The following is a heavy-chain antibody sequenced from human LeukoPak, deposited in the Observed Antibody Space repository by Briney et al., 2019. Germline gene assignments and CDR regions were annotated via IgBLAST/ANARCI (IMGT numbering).Heavy chain of an antibody. CDR1: GFTFSSYA. CDR3: ACPKADGAFDI. V-gene: IGHV3-64*01. Sequence: GGSLRLSCAASGFTFSSYAMHWVRQAPGKGLEYVSAISSNGGSTYYANSVKGRFTISRDNSKNTLYLQMGSLRAEDMAVYYCACPKADGAFDIWGQGTMVTVSS. D-gene: IGHD5-24*01. J-gene: IGHJ3*02. CDR2: ISSNGGST.